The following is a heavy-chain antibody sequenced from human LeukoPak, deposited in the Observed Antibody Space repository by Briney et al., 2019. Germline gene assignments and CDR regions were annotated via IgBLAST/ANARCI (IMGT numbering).Heavy chain of an antibody. CDR1: GFTFSSNY. Sequence: PGGSLRLSCAASGFTFSSNYMSWVRQAPGKGLEWVSVIYSGGSTYYADSVKGRFTISRDNSKNTLYPQMNSLRAEDTAVYYCARSGKGATADYWGQGTLVTVSS. CDR2: IYSGGST. D-gene: IGHD1-26*01. V-gene: IGHV3-66*01. J-gene: IGHJ4*02. CDR3: ARSGKGATADY.